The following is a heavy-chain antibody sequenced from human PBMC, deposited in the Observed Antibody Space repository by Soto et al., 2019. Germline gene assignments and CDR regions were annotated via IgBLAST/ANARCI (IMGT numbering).Heavy chain of an antibody. CDR3: GKDRSYSGYDATFDI. CDR2: ISYAGSNK. Sequence: VQLVESGGGLVKPGGSLRLSCAASGFTFSDYAMHWVRQAPGKGLEWVAFISYAGSNKYYADSVKGRFTISRDNSKYTLYLQMNSLRAEDTAVFFCGKDRSYSGYDATFDIWGQGTMVTVSS. V-gene: IGHV3-30*18. J-gene: IGHJ3*02. D-gene: IGHD5-12*01. CDR1: GFTFSDYA.